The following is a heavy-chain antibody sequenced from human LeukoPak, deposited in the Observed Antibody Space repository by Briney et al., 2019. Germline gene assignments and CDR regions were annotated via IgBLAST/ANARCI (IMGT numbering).Heavy chain of an antibody. Sequence: PGGSLRLSCAASGFTFSSYAMSWVRQAPGKGLEWVSAISGSGGSTYYADSVKGRFTISRDNTKNSLYLQMNSLRAEDTAVYYCARVSRYANDYWGQGTLVTVSS. J-gene: IGHJ4*02. CDR3: ARVSRYANDY. CDR1: GFTFSSYA. CDR2: ISGSGGST. D-gene: IGHD2-2*01. V-gene: IGHV3-23*01.